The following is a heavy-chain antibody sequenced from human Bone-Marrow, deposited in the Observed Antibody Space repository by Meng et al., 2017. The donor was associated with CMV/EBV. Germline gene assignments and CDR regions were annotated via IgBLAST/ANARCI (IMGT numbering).Heavy chain of an antibody. CDR1: GYTFTNHN. Sequence: SVKVSCKASGYTFTNHNIHWVRQAPGQGLEWMGWIVVGSGNTNYAQKFQERVTITRDMSTSTAYMELSSLRSEDTAVYYCAARFGYSSISETVDYWGQGTLVTVSS. CDR2: IVVGSGNT. CDR3: AARFGYSSISETVDY. J-gene: IGHJ4*02. V-gene: IGHV1-58*02. D-gene: IGHD6-13*01.